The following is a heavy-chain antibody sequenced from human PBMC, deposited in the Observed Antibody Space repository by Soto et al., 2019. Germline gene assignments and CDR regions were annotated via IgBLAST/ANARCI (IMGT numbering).Heavy chain of an antibody. CDR1: GYTFTSYG. CDR3: ARVPAEKYYDFWSGYRTNVRVYYYMDV. CDR2: ISAYNGNT. V-gene: IGHV1-18*01. Sequence: ASVKVSCKASGYTFTSYGISWVRQAPGQGLEWMGWISAYNGNTNYAQKLQGRVTMTTDTSTSTAYMELRSLRSDDTAVYYCARVPAEKYYDFWSGYRTNVRVYYYMDVWGKGTTVTAP. J-gene: IGHJ6*03. D-gene: IGHD3-3*01.